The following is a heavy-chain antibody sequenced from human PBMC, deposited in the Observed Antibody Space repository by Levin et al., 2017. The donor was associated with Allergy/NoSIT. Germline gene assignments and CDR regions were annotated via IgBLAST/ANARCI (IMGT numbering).Heavy chain of an antibody. J-gene: IGHJ4*02. D-gene: IGHD4-17*01. Sequence: GASVKVSCKASGYTFTSYAMHWVRQAPGQRLEWMGWINAGNGNTKYSQKFQGRVTITRDTSASTAYMELSSLRSEDTAVYYCARDPTVTTEYYFDYWGQGTLVTVSS. CDR1: GYTFTSYA. CDR2: INAGNGNT. V-gene: IGHV1-3*01. CDR3: ARDPTVTTEYYFDY.